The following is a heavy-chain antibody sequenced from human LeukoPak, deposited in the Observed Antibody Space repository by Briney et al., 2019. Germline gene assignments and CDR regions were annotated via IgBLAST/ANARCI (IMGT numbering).Heavy chain of an antibody. CDR3: TVRSSI. D-gene: IGHD3-3*02. CDR1: GITFSDYW. J-gene: IGHJ4*02. Sequence: PGGSLRLSCVASGITFSDYWMSWVRQAPGKGLEWVGRIKSKGDGVTIDYNTPVKGRFSISRDDSKNTLYLQMNSLKDEDTAMYYCTVRSSIWSQGTLVTVSS. V-gene: IGHV3-15*01. CDR2: IKSKGDGVTI.